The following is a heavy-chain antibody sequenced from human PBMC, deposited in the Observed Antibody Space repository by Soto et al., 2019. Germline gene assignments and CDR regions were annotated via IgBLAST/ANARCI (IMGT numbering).Heavy chain of an antibody. CDR1: GFTFSSYG. CDR3: AKDVEYCSGGSCYLDDAFDI. D-gene: IGHD2-15*01. Sequence: PGGSLRLSCAASGFTFSSYGMHWVRQAPGKGLEWVAVISYDGSIKYYADSVKGRFTISRDNSKNTLYLQMNSLRAEDTAVYYCAKDVEYCSGGSCYLDDAFDIWGQGTMVTVSS. J-gene: IGHJ3*02. CDR2: ISYDGSIK. V-gene: IGHV3-30*18.